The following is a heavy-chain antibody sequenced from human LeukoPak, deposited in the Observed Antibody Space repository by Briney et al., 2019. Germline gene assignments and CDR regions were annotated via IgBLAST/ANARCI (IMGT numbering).Heavy chain of an antibody. D-gene: IGHD2-2*01. J-gene: IGHJ5*02. Sequence: AASVKVSCKASGGTFSSYAISWVRQAPGQGLEWMGGIIPIFGTANYAQKFQGRVTITTDESTSTAYMELSSLRSEDTAVYYCARSGVVVPAAHGWFDPWGQGTLVTVSS. V-gene: IGHV1-69*05. CDR1: GGTFSSYA. CDR3: ARSGVVVPAAHGWFDP. CDR2: IIPIFGTA.